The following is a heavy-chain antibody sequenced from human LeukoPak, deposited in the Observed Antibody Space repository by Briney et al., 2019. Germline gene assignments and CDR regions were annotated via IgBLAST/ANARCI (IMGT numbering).Heavy chain of an antibody. V-gene: IGHV4-31*03. CDR1: GGSISSGGYY. D-gene: IGHD2-15*01. CDR3: ASGKPGYSIDY. CDR2: IYYSGST. Sequence: TSQTLSLTCTVSGGSISSGGYYWSWIRQHPGKGLEWIRYIYYSGSTYYNPSLKSRVTISVDTSKNQFSLKLSSVTAADTAVYYCASGKPGYSIDYWGQGTLVTVSS. J-gene: IGHJ4*02.